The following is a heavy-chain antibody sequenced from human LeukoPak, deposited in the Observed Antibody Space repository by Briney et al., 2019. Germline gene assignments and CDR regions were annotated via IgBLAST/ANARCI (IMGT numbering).Heavy chain of an antibody. CDR1: GFTFADYP. J-gene: IGHJ6*02. Sequence: GGSLRLSCTASGFTFADYPMGWFRQAPGKGLQWVGFIRNKAYGGTTKYAASVKGRFSISRDDSKGIAYLQMDSLKIEDTGVYYCTRDSSLDYYGMDVWGQGTTATVSS. V-gene: IGHV3-49*03. CDR2: IRNKAYGGTT. CDR3: TRDSSLDYYGMDV.